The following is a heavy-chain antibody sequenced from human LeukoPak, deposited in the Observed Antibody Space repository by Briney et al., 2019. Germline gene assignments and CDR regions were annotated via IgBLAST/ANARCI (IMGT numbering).Heavy chain of an antibody. J-gene: IGHJ5*02. CDR1: GFTFSSYG. CDR2: ISYDGSNK. V-gene: IGHV3-30*03. CDR3: ARERRYCSGNTCYENWFDP. D-gene: IGHD2-15*01. Sequence: PGRSLRLSCAASGFTFSSYGMHWVRQAPGKGLEWVAVISYDGSNKYYADSVKGRFTISRDNAKNSLFLQMTSLRDEDTAVYYCARERRYCSGNTCYENWFDPWGQGTLVTVSS.